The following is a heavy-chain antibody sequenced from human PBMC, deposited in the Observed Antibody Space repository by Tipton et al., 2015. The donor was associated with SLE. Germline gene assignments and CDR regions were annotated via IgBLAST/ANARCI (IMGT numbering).Heavy chain of an antibody. CDR2: IYASGST. Sequence: TLSLTCTVSDGSISDYYWTWIRQPAGEGLEWIGRIYASGSTNYNPSLRSRAAMSVDTSKSHFSLKLASATATDTAVYYCARHEFWGGALNFDNWGQGALATVSS. J-gene: IGHJ4*02. CDR3: ARHEFWGGALNFDN. V-gene: IGHV4-4*07. D-gene: IGHD3-3*01. CDR1: DGSISDYY.